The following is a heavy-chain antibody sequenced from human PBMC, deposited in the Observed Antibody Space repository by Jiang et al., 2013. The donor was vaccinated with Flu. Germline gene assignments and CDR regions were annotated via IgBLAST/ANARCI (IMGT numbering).Heavy chain of an antibody. CDR1: GYTFTSYA. CDR2: INTNTGNP. Sequence: QSGSELKKPGASVKVSCKASGYTFTSYAMNWVRQAPGQGLEWMGWINTNTGNPTYAQGFTGRFVFSLDTSVSTAYLQISSLKAEDTAVYYCARVGHSQYYYGSGSYGWFDPWGQGTLVTVSS. V-gene: IGHV7-4-1*02. J-gene: IGHJ5*02. CDR3: ARVGHSQYYYGSGSYGWFDP. D-gene: IGHD3-10*01.